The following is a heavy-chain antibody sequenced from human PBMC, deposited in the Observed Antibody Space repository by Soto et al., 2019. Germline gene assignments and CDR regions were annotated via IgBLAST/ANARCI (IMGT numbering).Heavy chain of an antibody. CDR3: ARGGDNWNYPPRPFGNYYYGMDV. CDR1: GGSFSGYY. V-gene: IGHV4-34*01. CDR2: INHSGST. J-gene: IGHJ6*02. D-gene: IGHD1-7*01. Sequence: QVQLQQWGAGLLKPSETLSLTCAVYGGSFSGYYWSWIRQPPGKGLEWIGEINHSGSTNYNPSLKSRVTISVDTSKNQFSLKLSSVTAADTAVYYCARGGDNWNYPPRPFGNYYYGMDVWGQGTTVTVSS.